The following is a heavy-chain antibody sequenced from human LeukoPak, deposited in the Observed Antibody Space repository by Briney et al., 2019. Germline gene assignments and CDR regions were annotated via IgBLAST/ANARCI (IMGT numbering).Heavy chain of an antibody. J-gene: IGHJ6*03. CDR2: INHSGST. CDR3: ARVQGFGEFYPYYYYYYMDV. Sequence: SETLSLTCAVYGGSFSGYYWSWIRQPPGKGLEWIGEINHSGSTNYNPSLKSRVTISVDTYKNQFSLKLSSVTAADTAVYYCARVQGFGEFYPYYYYYYMDVWGKGTTVSVSS. CDR1: GGSFSGYY. V-gene: IGHV4-34*01. D-gene: IGHD3-10*01.